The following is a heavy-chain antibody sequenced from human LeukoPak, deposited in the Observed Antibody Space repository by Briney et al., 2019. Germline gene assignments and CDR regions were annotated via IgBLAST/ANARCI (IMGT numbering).Heavy chain of an antibody. V-gene: IGHV4-39*01. J-gene: IGHJ4*02. CDR3: ARSVATIASMIFDY. CDR1: GGSIRSGSYY. CDR2: IYYSGST. D-gene: IGHD5-12*01. Sequence: SETLSLTCTVSGGSIRSGSYYWSWIRQPPGKGLEWIGSIYYSGSTYYNPSLKSRVTISVDTSKNQFSLKLSSVTAADTAVYYCARSVATIASMIFDYWGQGTLVTVSS.